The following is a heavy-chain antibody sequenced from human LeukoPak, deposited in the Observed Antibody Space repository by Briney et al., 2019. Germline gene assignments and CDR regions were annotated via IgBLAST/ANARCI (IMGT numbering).Heavy chain of an antibody. Sequence: ASVTVSCKASGYTFTSFDINWVRQATGQGLEWMGWMNPNSGNTGYAQKFQGRVTMTRNTAISTAYMELSSLRSEDTAVYYCARESGFYGSGSRYWGQGTLVTVSS. CDR1: GYTFTSFD. J-gene: IGHJ4*02. D-gene: IGHD3-10*01. CDR2: MNPNSGNT. V-gene: IGHV1-8*01. CDR3: ARESGFYGSGSRY.